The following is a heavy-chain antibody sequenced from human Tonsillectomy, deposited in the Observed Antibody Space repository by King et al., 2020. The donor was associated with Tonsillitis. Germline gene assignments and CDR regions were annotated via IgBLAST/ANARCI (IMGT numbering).Heavy chain of an antibody. V-gene: IGHV3-30*04. Sequence: VQLVESGGRVVQPGRSLRLSCAASGFTFSSYAMHWVRQAPGKGLEWVAVISYDGSNKYYTDSVKGRFTITRDNSKNTLYLQMNSLRTEDTAVYYCARESLASEYSSSWYEPLTYWGQGTLVTVSS. CDR1: GFTFSSYA. CDR3: ARESLASEYSSSWYEPLTY. CDR2: ISYDGSNK. D-gene: IGHD6-13*01. J-gene: IGHJ4*02.